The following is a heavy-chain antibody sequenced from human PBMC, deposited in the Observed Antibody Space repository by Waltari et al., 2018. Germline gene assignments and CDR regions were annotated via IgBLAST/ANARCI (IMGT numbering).Heavy chain of an antibody. CDR1: GGPITSNRHY. V-gene: IGHV4-39*02. Sequence: QLQLQESGPGLGKPSETLSLTCLVSGGPITSNRHYWAWIRQPPGQGLEWIGTMSYNGATYSSPSLKSRVTVSRDTSKNHLSLTLGSVTAADTAVYYCATYIGASIGTAAFDVWGQGTMVTVSS. CDR3: ATYIGASIGTAAFDV. CDR2: MSYNGAT. D-gene: IGHD5-12*01. J-gene: IGHJ3*01.